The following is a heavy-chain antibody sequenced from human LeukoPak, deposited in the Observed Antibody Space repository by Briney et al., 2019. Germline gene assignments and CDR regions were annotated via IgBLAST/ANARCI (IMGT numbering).Heavy chain of an antibody. V-gene: IGHV4-59*08. D-gene: IGHD3-16*01. J-gene: IGHJ5*02. CDR1: GGSISSYY. CDR2: IYYSGST. Sequence: SETLSLTCTVSGGSISSYYWSLIRQPPGKGLEWIGYIYYSGSTNYNPSLKSRVTISVDTSKNQFSLKLSSVTAADTAVYYCAGNWGSNWFDPWGQGTLVTVSS. CDR3: AGNWGSNWFDP.